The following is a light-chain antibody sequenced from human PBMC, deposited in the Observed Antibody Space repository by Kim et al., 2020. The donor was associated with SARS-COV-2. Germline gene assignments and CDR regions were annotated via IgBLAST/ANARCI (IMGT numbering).Light chain of an antibody. J-gene: IGLJ1*01. Sequence: SSELTQDPAVSVALGQTVRITCQGDSLRSYYASWYQQKPGQAPVLVIYGKNNRPSGIPDRFSCSSSGNTASLTLTGAQAEDGSDYYFNSRDRRGNHFFFG. CDR2: GKN. CDR1: SLRSYY. CDR3: NSRDRRGNHFF. V-gene: IGLV3-19*01.